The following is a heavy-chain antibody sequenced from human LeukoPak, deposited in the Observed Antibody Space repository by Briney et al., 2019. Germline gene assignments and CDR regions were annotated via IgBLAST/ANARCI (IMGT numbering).Heavy chain of an antibody. J-gene: IGHJ4*02. CDR2: IIPIFGTA. Sequence: GASVKVSCQASGGTFSSYAISWVRQAPGQGLEWMGGIIPIFGTANYAQKFQGRVTITADESTSTAYMELSSLRSEDTAVYYCARVSVAATLWYFDYWGQGTLVTVSS. D-gene: IGHD6-19*01. CDR1: GGTFSSYA. V-gene: IGHV1-69*13. CDR3: ARVSVAATLWYFDY.